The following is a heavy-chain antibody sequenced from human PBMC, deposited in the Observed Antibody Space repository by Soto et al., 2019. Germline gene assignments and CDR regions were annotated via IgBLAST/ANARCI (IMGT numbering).Heavy chain of an antibody. CDR1: GFSVSVDS. CDR3: ARHDWLDP. V-gene: IGHV3-53*01. J-gene: IGHJ5*02. Sequence: GGSLRLSCAASGFSVSVDSMIWVRQAPGKGLEWVSLFYNTGFIHYADSVKGRFTISRDNSKNTLYLQMNSLRAEDTAEYFCARHDWLDPWGQGTLVTAPQ. CDR2: FYNTGFI.